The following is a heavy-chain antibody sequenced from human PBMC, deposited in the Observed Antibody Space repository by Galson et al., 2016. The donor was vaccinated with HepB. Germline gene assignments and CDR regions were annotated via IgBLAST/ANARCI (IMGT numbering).Heavy chain of an antibody. CDR1: GYTFTRYY. Sequence: SVKVSCKASGYTFTRYYIHWVRQAPGQGLEWMGVINPSGGSTKDTQKFQGRVTMTRDTSTTTVYMELSSLRAEDTAVYFCARVMNSGYPFSWGQGTLVTVSS. V-gene: IGHV1-46*01. CDR2: INPSGGST. D-gene: IGHD3-22*01. CDR3: ARVMNSGYPFS. J-gene: IGHJ5*02.